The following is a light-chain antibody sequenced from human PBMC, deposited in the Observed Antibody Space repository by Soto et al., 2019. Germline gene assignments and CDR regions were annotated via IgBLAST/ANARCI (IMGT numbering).Light chain of an antibody. CDR1: QSLLYSNGYNY. CDR3: MQALQVPHT. CDR2: LGS. Sequence: EIVMTQSPLSLPVTPGEPASISCRSSQSLLYSNGYNYLDWYVQKPVQSPQLLIYLGSNLATCVPDRFSGSGSGTDFTLKITRVEAEDFGVYYCMQALQVPHTFGQGTKREIK. J-gene: IGKJ2*01. V-gene: IGKV2-28*01.